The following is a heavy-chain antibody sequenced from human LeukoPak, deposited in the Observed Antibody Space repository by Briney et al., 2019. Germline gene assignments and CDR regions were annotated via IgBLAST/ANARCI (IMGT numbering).Heavy chain of an antibody. V-gene: IGHV3-30-3*01. D-gene: IGHD5-18*01. CDR2: ISYDGSNK. CDR1: GFTFSSYA. CDR3: AREDILNVDTAMAPFFDY. Sequence: PGRSLRLSCAASGFTFSSYAMHWVRQAPGKGREWVAVISYDGSNKYYADSVKGRFTISRDNSKNTLYLQMNSLRAEDTAVYYCAREDILNVDTAMAPFFDYWGQGTLVTVSS. J-gene: IGHJ4*02.